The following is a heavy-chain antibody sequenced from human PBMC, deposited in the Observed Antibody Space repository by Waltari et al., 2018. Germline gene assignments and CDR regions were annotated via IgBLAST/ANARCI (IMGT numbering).Heavy chain of an antibody. CDR3: AKARIYCSGGSCSPPWFDP. CDR2: ARNKANSYTT. Sequence: EVQLVESGGGLVQPGGSLRLSCAASGFTFSDHYMDWVRQAPGKGLEWVGRARNKANSYTTVYGASVKGRFTISRDDSKDSLYLQMNSLRAEDTAVYYCAKARIYCSGGSCSPPWFDPWGQGTLVTVSS. J-gene: IGHJ5*02. V-gene: IGHV3-72*01. CDR1: GFTFSDHY. D-gene: IGHD2-15*01.